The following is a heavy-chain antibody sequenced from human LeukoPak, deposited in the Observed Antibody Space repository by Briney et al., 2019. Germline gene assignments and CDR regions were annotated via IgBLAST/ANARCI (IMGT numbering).Heavy chain of an antibody. J-gene: IGHJ6*02. V-gene: IGHV4-4*07. D-gene: IGHD3-10*01. CDR1: GGSISSYY. CDR2: IYTSGST. CDR3: ARDSGIFQNKRYYYYGMDV. Sequence: PSETLSLTCTVSGGSISSYYWSWIRQPAGKGLESIGRIYTSGSTNYNPSLKSRVTMSVDTSKNQFSLKLSSVTAADTAVYYCARDSGIFQNKRYYYYGMDVWGQGTTVTVSS.